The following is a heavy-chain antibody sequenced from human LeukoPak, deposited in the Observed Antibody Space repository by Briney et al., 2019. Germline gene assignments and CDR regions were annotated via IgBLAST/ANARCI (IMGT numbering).Heavy chain of an antibody. J-gene: IGHJ4*02. Sequence: SETLSLTCAVSGGSISGNNWWIWVRQSPEKGLEWIGEIYHDGSTNYNPSLKSRVTISVDTSKNQFSLKLSSVTAADTAVYYCARESTMVRGVGYYFDYWGQGTLVTVSS. CDR1: GGSISGNNW. V-gene: IGHV4-4*02. D-gene: IGHD3-10*01. CDR2: IYHDGST. CDR3: ARESTMVRGVGYYFDY.